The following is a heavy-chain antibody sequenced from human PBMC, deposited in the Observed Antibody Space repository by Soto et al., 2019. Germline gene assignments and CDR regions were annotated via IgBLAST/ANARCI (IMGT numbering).Heavy chain of an antibody. J-gene: IGHJ4*02. CDR1: GFTISSNY. D-gene: IGHD3-9*01. V-gene: IGHV3-66*01. CDR3: AFQGGYVGPFYY. CDR2: IYGGIST. Sequence: GGSLRLSCAASGFTISSNYMSWVRQAPGKGLEWVSVIYGGISTYYADSVKGRFTISRDNSKNTLYLQMNSLRAEDTAVYYCAFQGGYVGPFYYWGQGTLVTVSS.